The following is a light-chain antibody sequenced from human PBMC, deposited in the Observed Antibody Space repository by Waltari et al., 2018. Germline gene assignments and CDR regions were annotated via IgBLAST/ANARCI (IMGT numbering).Light chain of an antibody. V-gene: IGKV4-1*01. CDR2: WAS. CDR1: QSIFYTSSNKDY. Sequence: DIVMIQSPDSLAVSLGERATINCKSSQSIFYTSSNKDYLAWYQQKSGQPPKLLITWASTRESGVPDRFSGSGSGTDFTLTISSLQAEDVAVYYCQQYYSSPPWTFGQGTKVEI. J-gene: IGKJ1*01. CDR3: QQYYSSPPWT.